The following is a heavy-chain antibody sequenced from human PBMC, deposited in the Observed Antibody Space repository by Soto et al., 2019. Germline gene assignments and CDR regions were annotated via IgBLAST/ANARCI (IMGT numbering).Heavy chain of an antibody. CDR3: AHPLRPGYFDH. J-gene: IGHJ4*02. CDR1: GFSLSTSGVG. CDR2: IYWDDDK. Sequence: QITLKESGPTLVKPTQTLTLTCTFSGFSLSTSGVGVGWIRQPPGKALEWLALIYWDDDKRYSPSLKSRLTITKDTSKNQAVLTIPNMDPLDTATYYCAHPLRPGYFDHGGQGTLVTVSS. V-gene: IGHV2-5*02.